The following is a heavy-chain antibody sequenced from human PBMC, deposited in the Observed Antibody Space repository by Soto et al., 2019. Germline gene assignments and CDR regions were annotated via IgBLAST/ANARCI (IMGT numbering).Heavy chain of an antibody. Sequence: EVHLVESGGGLVKPGGSLRLSCAASGFTFTSYSMNWVRQAPGKGLEWVSSISSTSSYIYYADSVKGRFTISRDNAKNTLSLQMTSLRAEDTAVYYCARDSASYGSAFEIWGQGTMVTVSS. CDR3: ARDSASYGSAFEI. V-gene: IGHV3-21*01. CDR1: GFTFTSYS. CDR2: ISSTSSYI. D-gene: IGHD5-18*01. J-gene: IGHJ3*02.